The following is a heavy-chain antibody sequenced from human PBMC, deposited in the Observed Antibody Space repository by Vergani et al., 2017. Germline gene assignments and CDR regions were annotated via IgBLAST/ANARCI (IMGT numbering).Heavy chain of an antibody. D-gene: IGHD3-9*01. CDR2: INSKSGVT. CDR1: GYTFVNHP. V-gene: IGHV1-18*04. Sequence: QAQLGQSDSEVKKPGDSVTLSCKTSGYTFVNHPITWVRQAPGQGLEWMGWINSKSGVTKYVDNFQGRVTMTRETSTATTYLELRGLTSDDTAVYYCARVDILTGYYFFDYWGQGTLVTVSS. J-gene: IGHJ4*02. CDR3: ARVDILTGYYFFDY.